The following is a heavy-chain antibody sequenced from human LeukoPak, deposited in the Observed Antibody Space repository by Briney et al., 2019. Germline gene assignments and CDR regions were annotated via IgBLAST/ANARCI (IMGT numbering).Heavy chain of an antibody. CDR1: GGSFSGYY. Sequence: SETLSLTCAVYGGSFSGYYWSWIRQPPGKGLEWIGEINHSGSTNYNPSLKSRVTISVDTSKNQFSLKLSSVTAADTAVYYCASRGYYSDYWGQGTLVTVSS. CDR3: ASRGYYSDY. J-gene: IGHJ4*02. V-gene: IGHV4-34*01. CDR2: INHSGST. D-gene: IGHD3-10*01.